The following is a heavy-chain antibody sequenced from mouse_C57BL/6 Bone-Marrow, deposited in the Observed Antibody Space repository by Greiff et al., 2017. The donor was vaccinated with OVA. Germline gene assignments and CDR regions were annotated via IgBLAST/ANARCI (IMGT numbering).Heavy chain of an antibody. V-gene: IGHV1-64*01. J-gene: IGHJ2*01. CDR2: IHPNSGST. CDR3: AKGGYVIYYYGRKDFDY. Sequence: QVQLQQSGAELVKPGASVKLSCKASGYTFTSYWMHWVKQRPGQGLEWIGMIHPNSGSTNYNEKFKSKATLTVDKSSSTAYMQLSSLTSEDTAVYYCAKGGYVIYYYGRKDFDYWGQGTTLTVSS. D-gene: IGHD1-1*01. CDR1: GYTFTSYW.